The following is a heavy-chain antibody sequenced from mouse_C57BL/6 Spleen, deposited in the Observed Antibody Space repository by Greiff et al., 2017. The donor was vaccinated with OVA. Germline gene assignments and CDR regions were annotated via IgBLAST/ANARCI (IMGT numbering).Heavy chain of an antibody. V-gene: IGHV1-59*01. D-gene: IGHD3-2*02. J-gene: IGHJ4*01. CDR3: ARSQLRLAMDY. CDR1: GYTFTSYW. CDR2: IDPSDSYT. Sequence: VQLQQPGAELVRPGTSVKLSCKASGYTFTSYWMHWVKQRPGQGLEWIGVIDPSDSYTNYNQKFKGKATLTVDTSSSTAYMQLSSLTSEDSAVYYCARSQLRLAMDYWGQGTSVTVSS.